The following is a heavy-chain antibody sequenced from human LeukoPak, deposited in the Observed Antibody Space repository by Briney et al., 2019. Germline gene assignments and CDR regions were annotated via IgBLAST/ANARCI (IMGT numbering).Heavy chain of an antibody. Sequence: PGGSLRLSCAASGFTFSNYWMSWVRQAPGKGLEWVANIKEDGSEKYYVDSVKGRFTISRDNVKNSLYLQMNSLRAEDTAVYYCARERYSDYGGNTHFDYWGQGTLVTVSS. CDR2: IKEDGSEK. V-gene: IGHV3-7*03. D-gene: IGHD4-23*01. CDR1: GFTFSNYW. J-gene: IGHJ4*02. CDR3: ARERYSDYGGNTHFDY.